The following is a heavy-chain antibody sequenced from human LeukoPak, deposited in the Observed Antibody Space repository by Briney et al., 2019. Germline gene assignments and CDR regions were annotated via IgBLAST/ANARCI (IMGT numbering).Heavy chain of an antibody. D-gene: IGHD5-18*01. J-gene: IGHJ4*02. CDR3: ARVGYKYADF. CDR2: ISPNSGDT. CDR1: GYTFTAYD. V-gene: IGHV1-2*02. Sequence: ASVKVACKASGYTFTAYDIHWMRQSPRQGLEWLGWISPNSGDTNYAQNFQGRVTMNSDSSISTVFMELSRLSSDDTAVYFCARVGYKYADFWGQGSQVTVSS.